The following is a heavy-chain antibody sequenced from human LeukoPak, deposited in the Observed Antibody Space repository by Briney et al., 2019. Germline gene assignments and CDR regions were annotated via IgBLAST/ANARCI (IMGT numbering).Heavy chain of an antibody. V-gene: IGHV1-18*01. CDR3: ARDPFRVVVVASTDTYFDY. J-gene: IGHJ4*02. D-gene: IGHD2-15*01. CDR1: GYTFTSSG. CDR2: ISAYNGNT. Sequence: VASVKVSCKASGYTFTSSGISWVRQAPGQGLEWMGWISAYNGNTNYAQKLQGRVTMTTDTSTSTAYMELRSLRSDDTAVYYCARDPFRVVVVASTDTYFDYWGQGTLVTVSS.